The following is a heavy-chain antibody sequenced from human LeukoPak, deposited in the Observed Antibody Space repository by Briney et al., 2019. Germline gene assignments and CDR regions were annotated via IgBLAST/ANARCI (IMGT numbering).Heavy chain of an antibody. J-gene: IGHJ4*02. CDR2: INHSGYT. CDR3: TRMTAGHDY. Sequence: PSETLSLTCAVSGVSFDDYYWSWVRQTPGKGLEWIGEINHSGYTNDSPPLKSRVTLSIDTSRKQFSLNLRSVTVADTGIYYCTRMTAGHDYWGQGTLVTVSS. V-gene: IGHV4-34*01. D-gene: IGHD2-21*02. CDR1: GVSFDDYY.